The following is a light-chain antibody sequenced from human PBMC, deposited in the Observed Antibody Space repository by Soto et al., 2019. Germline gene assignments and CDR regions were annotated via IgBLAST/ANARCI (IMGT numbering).Light chain of an antibody. CDR3: QSYDSSLSGPYVV. V-gene: IGLV1-40*01. CDR1: SSNIGAGYD. J-gene: IGLJ2*01. CDR2: GNS. Sequence: QAVVTQPPSVSGAPGQRVTISCTGSSSNIGAGYDVHWYQQLPGTAPKLLIYGNSNRPSGVPDRFSGSKSGTSASLAITGLQAEDEADYYFQSYDSSLSGPYVVFGGGTKLTVL.